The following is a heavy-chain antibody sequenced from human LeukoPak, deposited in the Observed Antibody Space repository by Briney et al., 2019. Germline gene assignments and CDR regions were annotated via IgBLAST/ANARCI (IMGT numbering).Heavy chain of an antibody. CDR1: GGSISSSSYY. CDR3: ASNSVVVITVYAFDI. Sequence: PSETLSLTCTVSGGSISSSSYYWGWIRQPPGKGLEWIGSFYYSGSTYYNPSLKSRVTISVDTSKNQFSLKLSSVTAADTAVYYCASNSVVVITVYAFDIWGQGTMVTVSS. J-gene: IGHJ3*02. D-gene: IGHD3-22*01. CDR2: FYYSGST. V-gene: IGHV4-39*01.